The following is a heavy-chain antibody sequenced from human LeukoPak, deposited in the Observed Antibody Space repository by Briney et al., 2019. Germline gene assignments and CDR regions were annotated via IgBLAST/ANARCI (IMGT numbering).Heavy chain of an antibody. CDR1: GFTFSSYW. Sequence: GGSLRLSCAASGFTFSSYWMHWVRQAPGKGLEWVSYISKSGSNIYYADSVKGRFTISRDNAKNSLYLQMNSLRPEDTAVYYCARDPDPSDSSGDWGQGTLVTVSS. CDR3: ARDPDPSDSSGD. CDR2: ISKSGSNI. D-gene: IGHD3-22*01. J-gene: IGHJ4*02. V-gene: IGHV3-48*04.